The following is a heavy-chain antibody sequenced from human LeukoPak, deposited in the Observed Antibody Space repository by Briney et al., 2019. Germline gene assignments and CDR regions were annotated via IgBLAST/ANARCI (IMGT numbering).Heavy chain of an antibody. D-gene: IGHD3-22*01. J-gene: IGHJ4*02. CDR2: ISPSGGIT. CDR1: GFTFSSYD. V-gene: IGHV3-23*01. CDR3: AKEPSHSSGYWDS. Sequence: GGTLTLSCAASGFTFSSYDMSWVRQAPGKGLEWVSVISPSGGITYYAESVKGRFTVSRDNSKNTLFLQMNSLRVEDTALYYCAKEPSHSSGYWDSWGQGTLVTVSS.